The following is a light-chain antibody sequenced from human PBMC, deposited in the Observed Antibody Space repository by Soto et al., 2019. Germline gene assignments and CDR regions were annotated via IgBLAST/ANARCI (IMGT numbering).Light chain of an antibody. J-gene: IGKJ4*01. V-gene: IGKV1-12*01. CDR1: QDISKW. Sequence: DVQMTQSPSSVSASVGDRVTITCRASQDISKWLVWYQQKPGKAPKLLIYTASTLQTGAPSRFSGSGSGTDFTLTINSLQPEDFATYYCQQGNTFLVTFGGGTRVEIK. CDR3: QQGNTFLVT. CDR2: TAS.